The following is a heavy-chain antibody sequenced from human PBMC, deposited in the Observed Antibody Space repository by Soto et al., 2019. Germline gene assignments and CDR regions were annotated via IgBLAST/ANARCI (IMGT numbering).Heavy chain of an antibody. Sequence: VGSLRLSCAASGFTFSSYSMNWVRQAPGKGLEWVSSISSTSSYIYYADSVKGRFTISRDNAKNSLYLQMNSLRAEDTAVYYCARDRSPGISGNYDYWGQGTLVTVS. D-gene: IGHD1-26*01. CDR3: ARDRSPGISGNYDY. V-gene: IGHV3-21*01. J-gene: IGHJ4*02. CDR1: GFTFSSYS. CDR2: ISSTSSYI.